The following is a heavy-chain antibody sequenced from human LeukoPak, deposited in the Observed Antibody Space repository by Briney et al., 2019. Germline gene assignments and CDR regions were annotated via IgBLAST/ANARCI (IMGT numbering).Heavy chain of an antibody. V-gene: IGHV3-23*01. CDR1: GFTFSSYA. J-gene: IGHJ4*02. CDR2: INTSGGNT. Sequence: PGGSLRLSCAASGFTFSSYAMTWVRQAPGKGLEWDSVINTSGGNTDYADPVKGRFTISRDNSKNTLYLQMNSLRAEDTAVYYCAKGSGWYVWGQGTLVTVSS. CDR3: AKGSGWYV. D-gene: IGHD6-19*01.